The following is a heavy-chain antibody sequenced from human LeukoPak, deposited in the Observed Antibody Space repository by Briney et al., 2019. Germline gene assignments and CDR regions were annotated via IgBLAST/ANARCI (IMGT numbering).Heavy chain of an antibody. Sequence: GASVKVSCKASGYTFTSYGISWVRQATGQGLEWMGWMNPNSGNTGYAQKFQGRVTITRNTSISTAYMELSSLRSEDTAVYYCARSMYNWNDGYFDYWGQGTLVTVSS. J-gene: IGHJ4*02. V-gene: IGHV1-8*03. CDR3: ARSMYNWNDGYFDY. CDR2: MNPNSGNT. D-gene: IGHD1-1*01. CDR1: GYTFTSYG.